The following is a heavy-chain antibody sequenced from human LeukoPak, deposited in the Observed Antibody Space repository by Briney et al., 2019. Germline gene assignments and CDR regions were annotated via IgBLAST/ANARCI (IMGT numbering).Heavy chain of an antibody. CDR3: ARDRRYDILTGFSNFFDY. Sequence: GGSLRLSCAASRFTFSSYAMHWVRQAPGKGLEWVAVISYDGSNEYYADSVKGRFTISRDNSKNTVYLQMNSLRGKDTAVYYCARDRRYDILTGFSNFFDYWGQGTLVTVAS. V-gene: IGHV3-30-3*01. J-gene: IGHJ4*02. CDR1: RFTFSSYA. D-gene: IGHD3-9*01. CDR2: ISYDGSNE.